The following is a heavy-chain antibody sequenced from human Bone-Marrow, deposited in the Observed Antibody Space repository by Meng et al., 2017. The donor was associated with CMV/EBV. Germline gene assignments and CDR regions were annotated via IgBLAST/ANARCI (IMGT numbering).Heavy chain of an antibody. CDR2: TIPICGTA. V-gene: IGHV1-69*12. J-gene: IGHJ4*02. Sequence: HVRLVQSGAEVKKPGSAVKVSCKASGGTFSSYAISWVRQAPGQGLEWMGGTIPICGTATFAPTFQGRVTLTADESTSTAYMELSSLRSEDTAVYYCASGGYSYGYRDYWGQGTLVTVSS. D-gene: IGHD5-18*01. CDR3: ASGGYSYGYRDY. CDR1: GGTFSSYA.